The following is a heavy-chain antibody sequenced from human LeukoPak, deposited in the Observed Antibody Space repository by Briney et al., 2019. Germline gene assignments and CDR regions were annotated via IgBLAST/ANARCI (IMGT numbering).Heavy chain of an antibody. CDR1: GFTFSDYY. V-gene: IGHV3-11*04. CDR2: ISSSGSTI. Sequence: GGSLRLSGVASGFTFSDYYMNWIRQAPGKGLEWVSYISSSGSTIYYADSVKGRFTISRDNAKNSLYLQMNSLRAEDTAVYYCAELGITMIGGVWGKGTTVTISS. J-gene: IGHJ6*04. CDR3: AELGITMIGGV. D-gene: IGHD3-10*02.